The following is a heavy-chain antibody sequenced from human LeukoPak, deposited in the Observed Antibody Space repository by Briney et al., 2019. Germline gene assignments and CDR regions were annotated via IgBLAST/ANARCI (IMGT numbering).Heavy chain of an antibody. Sequence: PGRSLRLSCAASGFTFSSYGMHWVRQAPGKGLEWVAVIWYDGSNKYYADSVKGRFTISRDNSKNTLYLQMNSLRAEDTAMYYCARDWQLVPDYWGQGSLVTVSS. V-gene: IGHV3-33*01. CDR2: IWYDGSNK. CDR3: ARDWQLVPDY. J-gene: IGHJ4*02. CDR1: GFTFSSYG. D-gene: IGHD6-13*01.